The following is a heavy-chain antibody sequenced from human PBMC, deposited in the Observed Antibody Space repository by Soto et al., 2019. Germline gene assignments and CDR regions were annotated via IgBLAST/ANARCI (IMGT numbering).Heavy chain of an antibody. V-gene: IGHV3-7*01. CDR1: GFNFSSYW. CDR3: ARDEGGIVVVPAAPRGYYYYYYMDV. Sequence: GGSLRLSCAAAGFNFSSYWMRWVRQAPGKGLEWVANIKQDGSEKYYVDSVKGRFTISRDNAKNSLYLQMNSLRAEDTAVYYCARDEGGIVVVPAAPRGYYYYYYMDVWGKGTTVTVSS. CDR2: IKQDGSEK. D-gene: IGHD2-2*01. J-gene: IGHJ6*03.